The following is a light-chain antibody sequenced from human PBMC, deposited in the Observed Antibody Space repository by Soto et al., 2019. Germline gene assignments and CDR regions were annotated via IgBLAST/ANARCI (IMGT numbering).Light chain of an antibody. Sequence: QSALTQPPSASGSPGQSVAISCTGTSSDVGGYNYVSWYQQHPGKAPKLMIYDVTKRPSGVPDRFSGSKSGNTASLTVSGLQAEDEADYYCTSYAGXXSYVXXXXTKLXVL. CDR1: SSDVGGYNY. CDR2: DVT. CDR3: TSYAGXXSYV. J-gene: IGLJ1*01. V-gene: IGLV2-8*01.